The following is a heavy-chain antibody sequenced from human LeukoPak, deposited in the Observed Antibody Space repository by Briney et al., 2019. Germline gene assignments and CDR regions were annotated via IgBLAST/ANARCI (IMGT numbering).Heavy chain of an antibody. V-gene: IGHV1-18*01. CDR2: ISSYNGNT. CDR1: GYTFTTYG. J-gene: IGHJ5*02. D-gene: IGHD2-2*01. Sequence: GASVKVSCKAFGYTFTTYGISWVRQAPGHGLEWMGWISSYNGNTSYAEKLQGRITMTKDTSTSTAYLELRSLRSDDTAVYYCARIACSSSSCTYSGRRRVRGGSLDPWGQGTLVTVSS. CDR3: ARIACSSSSCTYSGRRRVRGGSLDP.